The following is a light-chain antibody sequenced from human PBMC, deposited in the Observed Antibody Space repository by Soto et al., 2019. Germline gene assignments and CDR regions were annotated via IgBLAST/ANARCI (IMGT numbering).Light chain of an antibody. CDR3: QQYNSYSGT. CDR1: QSISSW. Sequence: DIQMTQSPSTLSASVGDRVTITCRASQSISSWLAWYQQKPGKAPKLLIYDASSLDSGVPSRFSGSGSGTEFTLTISSRQPDDFATYYCQQYNSYSGTFGQGTKVEIK. CDR2: DAS. J-gene: IGKJ1*01. V-gene: IGKV1-5*01.